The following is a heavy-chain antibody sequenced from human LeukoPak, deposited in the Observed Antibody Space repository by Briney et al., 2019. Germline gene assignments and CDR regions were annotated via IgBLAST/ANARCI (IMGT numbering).Heavy chain of an antibody. D-gene: IGHD3-10*01. Sequence: SQTLSLTCAISGDSVSSNSAAWHWIRQSPSRGLEWLGRTYYRSKWYNDYAISVQSRITNNPDTSKNQFSLQLSSVTAADTAVYYCARDSGTTGEVKFDPWGQGTLVTVSS. CDR1: GDSVSSNSAA. CDR3: ARDSGTTGEVKFDP. CDR2: TYYRSKWYN. V-gene: IGHV6-1*01. J-gene: IGHJ5*02.